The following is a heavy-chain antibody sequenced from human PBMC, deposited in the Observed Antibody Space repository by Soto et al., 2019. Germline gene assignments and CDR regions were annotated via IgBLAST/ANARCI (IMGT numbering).Heavy chain of an antibody. CDR1: GFTSRSYA. V-gene: IGHV3-23*01. CDR2: ISDKEGST. CDR3: VRDPSSGCYHDF. J-gene: IGHJ4*02. Sequence: PGGSLRLSCAASGFTSRSYAMSWVRQSPGKGPKRVTAISDKEGSTYYADSVKGRFTISRGNSKNTLYMQMNSLRFEDTAVYYCVRDPSSGCYHDFWRKGTLVTASS. D-gene: IGHD1-26*01.